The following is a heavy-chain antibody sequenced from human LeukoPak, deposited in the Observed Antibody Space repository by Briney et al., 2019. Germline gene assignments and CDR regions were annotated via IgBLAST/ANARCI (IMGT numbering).Heavy chain of an antibody. CDR3: ARHPPSKAHYDILTDY. Sequence: GESLKIPCKGSGYSFTSYWIGWVRQMPGKGLEWMGIIYPGDSDTRYSPSFQGQVTISADKSISTAYLQWSSLKASDTAMYYCARHPPSKAHYDILTDYWGQGTLVTVSS. CDR2: IYPGDSDT. V-gene: IGHV5-51*01. CDR1: GYSFTSYW. J-gene: IGHJ4*02. D-gene: IGHD3-9*01.